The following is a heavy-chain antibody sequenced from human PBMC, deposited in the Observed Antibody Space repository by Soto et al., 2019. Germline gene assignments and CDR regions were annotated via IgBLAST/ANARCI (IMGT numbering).Heavy chain of an antibody. CDR1: GGTITTGGHF. CDR2: IYYSGTT. Sequence: PSETLSLTCTVSGGTITTGGHFWSWIRQYPGKGLEWIGYIYYSGTTHYNPSLKSRVTISIDTSKNQFSLNLSSVTAADTAVYYCARVVSGSYLDYWGQGTLVTVSS. V-gene: IGHV4-31*03. D-gene: IGHD1-26*01. CDR3: ARVVSGSYLDY. J-gene: IGHJ4*02.